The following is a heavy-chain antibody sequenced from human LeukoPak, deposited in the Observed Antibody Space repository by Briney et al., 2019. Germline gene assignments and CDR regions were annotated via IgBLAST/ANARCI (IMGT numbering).Heavy chain of an antibody. CDR3: ASRTSTTSLWFDP. D-gene: IGHD2-2*01. Sequence: PGGSLRLSCAASGLTFSNYWMDWVRQAPGKGLEWVANIKQDGSEKNYVDSVKGRFTISRDNAKNSLSLQMSSLRVEDTALYYCASRTSTTSLWFDPWGQGTLVTVSS. J-gene: IGHJ5*02. CDR1: GLTFSNYW. CDR2: IKQDGSEK. V-gene: IGHV3-7*03.